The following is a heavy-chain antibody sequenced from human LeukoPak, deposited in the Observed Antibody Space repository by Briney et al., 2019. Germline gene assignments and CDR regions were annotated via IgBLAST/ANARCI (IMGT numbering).Heavy chain of an antibody. V-gene: IGHV4-39*01. CDR1: GGSISSSSYY. CDR3: ARLRVGDGRVDY. D-gene: IGHD3-10*01. Sequence: PSETLSLTCTVSGGSISSSSYYWGWIRQPPGKGLEWIGSIYYSGSTYYNPSLKSRVTTSVDTSKNQFSLKLSSVTAADTAVYYCARLRVGDGRVDYWGQGTLVTVSS. CDR2: IYYSGST. J-gene: IGHJ4*02.